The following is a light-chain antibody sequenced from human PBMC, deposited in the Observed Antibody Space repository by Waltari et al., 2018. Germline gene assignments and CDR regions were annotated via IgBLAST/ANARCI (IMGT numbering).Light chain of an antibody. CDR2: WAS. CDR3: LQYFDASRT. V-gene: IGKV4-1*01. J-gene: IGKJ2*01. CDR1: QSLCYTSNNTDY. Sequence: IVMTQFPDSLAVSLVETATINCRSTQSLCYTSNNTDYLGWYQQKPGLPPKLLIYWASTRESGVPDRFSGSGSVTDFTLTISSLQAEDVAVYYCLQYFDASRTFGQGTKLEIK.